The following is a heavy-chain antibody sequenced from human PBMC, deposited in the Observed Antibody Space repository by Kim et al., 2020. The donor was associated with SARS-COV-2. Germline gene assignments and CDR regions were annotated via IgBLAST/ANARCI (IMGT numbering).Heavy chain of an antibody. CDR3: ARLGRSEVTSPYILY. CDR2: IYPGDSDT. Sequence: GESLKISCKGSGYSFTSYWIGWVRQMPGKGLEWMGIIYPGDSDTRYSPSFQGQVTISADKSISTAYLQWSSLKASDTAMYYCARLGRSEVTSPYILYWGQGTLVTVSS. D-gene: IGHD2-21*02. V-gene: IGHV5-51*01. J-gene: IGHJ4*02. CDR1: GYSFTSYW.